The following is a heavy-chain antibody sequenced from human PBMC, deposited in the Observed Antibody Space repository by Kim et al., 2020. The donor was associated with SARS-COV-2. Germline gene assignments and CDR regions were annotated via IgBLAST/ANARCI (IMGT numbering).Heavy chain of an antibody. CDR1: GFTFDEYA. V-gene: IGHV3-9*01. CDR3: IKDIVAGGADS. Sequence: GGSLRLSRAGSGFTFDEYAMHWVRQAPGKGLEWVSGIFSSGRTGYADSMKGRVTISRDNAKNLLYLQINSLTLEDTAFYYCIKDIVAGGADSWGPGTLVTVSS. J-gene: IGHJ4*02. CDR2: IFSSGRT. D-gene: IGHD3-16*01.